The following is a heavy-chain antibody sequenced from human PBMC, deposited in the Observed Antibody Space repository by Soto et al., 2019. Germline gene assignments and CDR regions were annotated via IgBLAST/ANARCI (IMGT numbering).Heavy chain of an antibody. D-gene: IGHD6-13*01. CDR3: AKSQEIGTHFFDS. V-gene: IGHV3-13*01. Sequence: GGSLRLSCEASGFTFSGFDMHWVRQPTGKGLEWVSSIGTAGDTYYAVSVKGRFTISRDNAKSSLSLQMNSLRAGDMAVYFCAKSQEIGTHFFDSWGQGTQVTVSS. CDR2: IGTAGDT. CDR1: GFTFSGFD. J-gene: IGHJ4*02.